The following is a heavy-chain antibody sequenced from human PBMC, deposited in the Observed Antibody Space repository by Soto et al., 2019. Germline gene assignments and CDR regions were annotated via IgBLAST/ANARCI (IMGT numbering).Heavy chain of an antibody. D-gene: IGHD2-21*02. CDR2: ISSSSSYI. CDR3: ARDTVVTHDAFDI. CDR1: GFTFSNAW. V-gene: IGHV3-21*01. Sequence: GGSLRLSCAASGFTFSNAWMSWVRQAPGKGLEWVSSISSSSSYIYYADSVKGRFTISRDNAKNSLYLQMNSLRAEDTAVYYCARDTVVTHDAFDIWGQGTMVTVSS. J-gene: IGHJ3*02.